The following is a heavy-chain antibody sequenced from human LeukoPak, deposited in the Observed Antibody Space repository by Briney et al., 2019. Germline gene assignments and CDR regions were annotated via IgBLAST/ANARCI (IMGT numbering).Heavy chain of an antibody. Sequence: SETLSLTCTVSGGSISRDYWSWIRQPPGKGVEWIGYIYYTGSTNYNPPLKSRVTISVDTSKNQFSLKLSSVTAADTAVYYCARDRSGWSGAGGYMDVWGKGTTVTVSS. CDR3: ARDRSGWSGAGGYMDV. CDR1: GGSISRDY. J-gene: IGHJ6*03. D-gene: IGHD6-19*01. CDR2: IYYTGST. V-gene: IGHV4-59*01.